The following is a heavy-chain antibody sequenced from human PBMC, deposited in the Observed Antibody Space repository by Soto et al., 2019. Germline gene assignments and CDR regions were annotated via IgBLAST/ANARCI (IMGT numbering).Heavy chain of an antibody. V-gene: IGHV4-38-2*02. CDR1: GYSISSGYY. J-gene: IGHJ5*02. CDR2: IYHSGST. CDR3: ARVGVRANWFDP. D-gene: IGHD2-8*01. Sequence: SETLSLTCPVSGYSISSGYYWGWIRQPPGKGLEWSGSIYHSGSTYYNPSLKSRVTISVDTSKNQFSLKLSSVTAANTAVYYCARVGVRANWFDPWGQGTLVTVSS.